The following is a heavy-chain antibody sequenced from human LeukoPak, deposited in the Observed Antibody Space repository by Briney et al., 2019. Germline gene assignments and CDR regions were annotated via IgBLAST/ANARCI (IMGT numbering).Heavy chain of an antibody. CDR2: VKQDGSEK. CDR1: GFTFSTHW. D-gene: IGHD3-3*01. J-gene: IGHJ4*02. V-gene: IGHV3-7*01. CDR3: ATGREAHLFPD. Sequence: PGGSLRLSCAASGFTFSTHWMIWARQAPGKGLEWVANVKQDGSEKYYVDSVKGRFTISRVNAKNSLYLQMNSLRAEDTAVYYCATGREAHLFPDWGQATLVTVSS.